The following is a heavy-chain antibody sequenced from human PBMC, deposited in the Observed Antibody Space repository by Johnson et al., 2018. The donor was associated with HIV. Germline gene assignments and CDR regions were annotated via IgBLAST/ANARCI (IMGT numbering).Heavy chain of an antibody. CDR1: GVRFSDYG. CDR3: ARGIRGVVVTADDAFYI. D-gene: IGHD2-21*02. J-gene: IGHJ3*02. CDR2: ISYDGNKI. Sequence: QVQLVESGGGGVQPGRSLRLSCAASGVRFSDYGMHWVRQAPGKGLEWVAGISYDGNKIQYGDSVKGRFTISRDNFKNTLYLKMNSLRAEDTAVYYCARGIRGVVVTADDAFYIWGQGTMVTVSS. V-gene: IGHV3-30*03.